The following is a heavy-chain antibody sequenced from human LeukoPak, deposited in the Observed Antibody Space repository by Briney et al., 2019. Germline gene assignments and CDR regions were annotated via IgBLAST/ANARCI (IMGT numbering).Heavy chain of an antibody. CDR2: ISGSGGST. V-gene: IGHV3-23*01. CDR3: AKVLESSGYDIDY. CDR1: GFTFSSYA. D-gene: IGHD5-12*01. Sequence: PGGSLRLSCAASGFTFSSYAMSWVRQAPGKGLEWVSTISGSGGSTYYADSVKGRFTISRDNSKNTLYLQMNSLRAEDTAVYCCAKVLESSGYDIDYWGQGTLVTVSS. J-gene: IGHJ4*02.